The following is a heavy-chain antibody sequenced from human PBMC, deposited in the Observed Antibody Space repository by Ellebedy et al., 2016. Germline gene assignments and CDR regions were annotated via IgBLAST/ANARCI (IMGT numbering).Heavy chain of an antibody. CDR3: AKNDYGDYGLLDY. Sequence: GGPLRLSCAASGFTFSSYGMHWVRQAPGKGLEWVAVIWYDGSNKYYADSVKGRFTISRDNSKNTLYLQMNSLRAEDTAVYYCAKNDYGDYGLLDYWGQGTLVTVSS. D-gene: IGHD4-17*01. J-gene: IGHJ4*02. CDR2: IWYDGSNK. V-gene: IGHV3-33*06. CDR1: GFTFSSYG.